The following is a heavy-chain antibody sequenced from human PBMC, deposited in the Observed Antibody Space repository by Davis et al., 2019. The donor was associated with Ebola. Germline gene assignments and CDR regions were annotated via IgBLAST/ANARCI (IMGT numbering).Heavy chain of an antibody. V-gene: IGHV1-2*02. Sequence: ASVKVSCKASGYTFAGYCLHWVRQAPGQGLEWMGWINPYSGGTVYAPKFQDRVTMTSGTSITTAYMELNSLRSDDTAIYYCARDLGYHANYLAAYWGQGTLVTVSS. D-gene: IGHD4/OR15-4a*01. CDR3: ARDLGYHANYLAAY. CDR1: GYTFAGYC. CDR2: INPYSGGT. J-gene: IGHJ4*02.